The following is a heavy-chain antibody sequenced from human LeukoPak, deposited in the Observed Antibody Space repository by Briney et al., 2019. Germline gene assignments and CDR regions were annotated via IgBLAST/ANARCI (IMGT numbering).Heavy chain of an antibody. D-gene: IGHD6-19*01. CDR3: ASWGSIAVAGNY. V-gene: IGHV3-7*01. CDR1: GFTFNSYW. Sequence: PGGSLRLSCAASGFTFNSYWMSWVRQAPGKGLEWVAHIKQDGSEKHYVDSVKGRFTISRDNAKNSVHLHMNSLRAEDTAVYYCASWGSIAVAGNYWGQGTLVTVSS. CDR2: IKQDGSEK. J-gene: IGHJ4*02.